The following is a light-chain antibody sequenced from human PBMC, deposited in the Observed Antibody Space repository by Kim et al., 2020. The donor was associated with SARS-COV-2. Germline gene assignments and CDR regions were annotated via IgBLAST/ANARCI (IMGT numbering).Light chain of an antibody. Sequence: PGGTVTLTCASSTGAVTNDYYPNWFQQRPGQPPRALIYSTNNKHSWTPARFSGSLLGGKAALTLSGVQPEDEADYYCLLNSGGVWVFGGGTKLTVL. CDR1: TGAVTNDYY. CDR3: LLNSGGVWV. V-gene: IGLV7-43*01. CDR2: STN. J-gene: IGLJ3*02.